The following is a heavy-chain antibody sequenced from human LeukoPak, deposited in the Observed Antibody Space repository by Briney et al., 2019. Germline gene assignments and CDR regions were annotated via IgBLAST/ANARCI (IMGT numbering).Heavy chain of an antibody. CDR2: ISGSGTST. J-gene: IGHJ4*02. CDR3: AGPEVWFGESL. D-gene: IGHD3-10*01. CDR1: AFTFSDYS. V-gene: IGHV3-11*01. Sequence: GGSLRLSCAASAFTFSDYSMSWIRQAPGKGLEWVSYISGSGTSTYYADSVKGRFTISRDNAKNSLYLQMNSLRAEDTAVYYCAGPEVWFGESLWGQGTLSPSPQ.